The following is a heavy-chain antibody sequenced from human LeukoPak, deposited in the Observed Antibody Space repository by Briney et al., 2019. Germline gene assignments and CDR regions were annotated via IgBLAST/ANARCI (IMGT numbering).Heavy chain of an antibody. Sequence: ASVKVSCKASGYTFTSYGISCVRQAPGQGLEWMGWISAYNGNTNYAQKLQGRVTMTTDTSTSTAYMELRSLRSDDTAVYYCARGNTGNTGWYFLLGENKYAFDIWGQGTMVTVSS. J-gene: IGHJ3*02. CDR2: ISAYNGNT. D-gene: IGHD6-19*01. CDR3: ARGNTGNTGWYFLLGENKYAFDI. CDR1: GYTFTSYG. V-gene: IGHV1-18*01.